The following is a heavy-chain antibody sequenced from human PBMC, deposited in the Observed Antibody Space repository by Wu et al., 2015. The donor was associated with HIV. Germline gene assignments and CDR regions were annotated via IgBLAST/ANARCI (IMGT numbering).Heavy chain of an antibody. J-gene: IGHJ1*01. D-gene: IGHD1-26*01. CDR2: INPNSGGT. CDR1: GYSFTGYY. Sequence: QVXLVQSGAEVKKPGASVKVSCKASGYSFTGYYIHWVRQAPGQGLEWMGWINPNSGGTNYAQKFQGRVTMTRDTSITTAYMDLNRLRSDDTAMYFCARADVLIKYALGAGLHWGQGTLVTVSS. V-gene: IGHV1-2*02. CDR3: ARADVLIKYALGAGLH.